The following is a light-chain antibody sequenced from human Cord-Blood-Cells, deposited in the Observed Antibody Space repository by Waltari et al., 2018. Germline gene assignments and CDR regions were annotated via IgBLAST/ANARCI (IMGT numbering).Light chain of an antibody. CDR3: CSYAGSSTWV. V-gene: IGLV2-23*01. J-gene: IGLJ3*02. CDR1: SSDVGSYNL. CDR2: EGS. Sequence: QSALTQPASVSGSPGQSITISCTGTSSDVGSYNLVSWYQQHPGKAPRLMIYEGSTRPSGVVNRFSGSKSGNTASLPSSGLQAEDEADYYCCSYAGSSTWVFGGGTKLTVL.